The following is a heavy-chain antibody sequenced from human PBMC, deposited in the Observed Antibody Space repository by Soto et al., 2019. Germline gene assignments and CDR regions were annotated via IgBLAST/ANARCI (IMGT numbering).Heavy chain of an antibody. J-gene: IGHJ4*02. CDR1: DCSRFSAGYY. V-gene: IGHV4-31*03. D-gene: IGHD3-22*01. CDR2: IYYSGST. CDR3: ARTPYYHSSGYGFDY. Sequence: SETLSITCTIADCSRFSAGYYWSGIRQHPGKGLEWIGYIYYSGSTYYKPSLKSRVTISVDTSKNQFSLQLSSVTAEDTAVYYCARTPYYHSSGYGFDYWGQGPLVTVSS.